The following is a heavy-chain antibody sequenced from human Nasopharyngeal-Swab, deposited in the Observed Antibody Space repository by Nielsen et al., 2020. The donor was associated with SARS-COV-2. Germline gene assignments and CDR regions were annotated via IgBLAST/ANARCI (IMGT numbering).Heavy chain of an antibody. CDR2: ISAYNGRT. CDR1: GYTFTSYG. J-gene: IGHJ4*02. D-gene: IGHD6-25*01. Sequence: ASVKVSCKASGYTFTSYGISWVRQAPGQGLEWMGWISAYNGRTSYAQKFQGRVTMTTDTSTSTAYMDLRSLRSDDTAVYYCAGDPRGPDYWGQGTLVTVSS. V-gene: IGHV1-18*01. CDR3: AGDPRGPDY.